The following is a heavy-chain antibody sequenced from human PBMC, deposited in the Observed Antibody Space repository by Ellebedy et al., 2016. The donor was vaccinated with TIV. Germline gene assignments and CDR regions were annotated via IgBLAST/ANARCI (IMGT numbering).Heavy chain of an antibody. CDR1: VFKFSDYA. CDR3: ATNRGSGSS. D-gene: IGHD1-26*01. Sequence: GGSLRLSCEASVFKFSDYAMAWVRHPPGRGLEWVSTISGHGDRTFYADSVRGRFTISRDNSNNTVFLQMHGLRADDAAVYYCATNRGSGSSWGQGTLVTVSS. V-gene: IGHV3-23*01. CDR2: ISGHGDRT. J-gene: IGHJ5*02.